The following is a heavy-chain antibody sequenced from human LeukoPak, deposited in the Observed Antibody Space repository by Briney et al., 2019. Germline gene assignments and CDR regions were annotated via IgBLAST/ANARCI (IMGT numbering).Heavy chain of an antibody. CDR1: GGSISSSSYY. V-gene: IGHV4-39*01. D-gene: IGHD6-19*01. CDR2: MYYSGST. J-gene: IGHJ5*02. Sequence: SETLSLTCTVSGGSISSSSYYWGWIRQPPGKGLEWIGSMYYSGSTYYNPSLKSRLTMSVDTSKNQLSLKLSSVTAADTAVYYCAKHGISVAGNWFDPWGQGTLVTVSS. CDR3: AKHGISVAGNWFDP.